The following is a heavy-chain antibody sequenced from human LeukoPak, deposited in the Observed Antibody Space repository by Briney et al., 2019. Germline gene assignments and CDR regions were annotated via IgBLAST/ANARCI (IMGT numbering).Heavy chain of an antibody. CDR3: ARINNRNRNYYYYGMDV. V-gene: IGHV4-59*01. CDR2: IYYSGST. J-gene: IGHJ6*02. CDR1: GGSISSYY. Sequence: SETLSLTCTVSGGSISSYYWSWIRQPPGKGLEWIGYIYYSGSTNYNPSLKSRVTISVDTSKNQFSLKLSSVTAADTAVYYCARINNRNRNYYYYGMDVWGQGTTVTVSS. D-gene: IGHD1-14*01.